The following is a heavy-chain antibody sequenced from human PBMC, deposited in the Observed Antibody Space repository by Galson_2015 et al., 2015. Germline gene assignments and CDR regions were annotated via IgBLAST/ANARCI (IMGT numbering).Heavy chain of an antibody. J-gene: IGHJ4*02. CDR1: GFSLSTSGVG. V-gene: IGHV2-5*05. D-gene: IGHD4-23*01. CDR2: IYWDDDK. CDR3: AHRTTLGT. Sequence: PALVTPTPTLTMPCTFSGFSLSTSGVGVGWIRQPPGKALEWLALIYWDDDKRYGPSLKSRLNITKDTSKNQVVITMTNMDPVDTATYYLAHRTTLGTWGQGTLGTVSS.